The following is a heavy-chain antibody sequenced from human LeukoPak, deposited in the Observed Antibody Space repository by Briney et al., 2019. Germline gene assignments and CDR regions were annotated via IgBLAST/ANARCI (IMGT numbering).Heavy chain of an antibody. Sequence: ASVKVSCKASGYTFTSYGISWVRQAPGQGLEWMGWISAYTGNTDYVQKFQGRVTMTTDTSTSTAFMELRSLRSDDTAVYYCARKRTYYYESSGNWYFDLWGRGTLVTVSS. V-gene: IGHV1-18*01. CDR2: ISAYTGNT. CDR3: ARKRTYYYESSGNWYFDL. J-gene: IGHJ2*01. CDR1: GYTFTSYG. D-gene: IGHD3-22*01.